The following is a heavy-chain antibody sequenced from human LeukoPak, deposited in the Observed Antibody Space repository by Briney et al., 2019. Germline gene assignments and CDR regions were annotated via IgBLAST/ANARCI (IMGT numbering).Heavy chain of an antibody. CDR2: IYHNGNT. J-gene: IGHJ6*03. CDR1: GESISKVAYY. CDR3: ARRRAESSGPSFYYFYMDV. V-gene: IGHV4-39*07. Sequence: SETLSLTCAVSGESISKVAYYWGWIRQPPGKGLEWIGTIYHNGNTYYNLSLKSRVTISVDTSRNQVSLNLRFVTAADTALYFCARRRAESSGPSFYYFYMDVWGKGTTVSVSS. D-gene: IGHD2-8*02.